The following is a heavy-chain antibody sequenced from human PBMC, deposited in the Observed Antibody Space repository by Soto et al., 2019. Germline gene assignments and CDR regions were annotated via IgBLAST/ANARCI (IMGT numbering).Heavy chain of an antibody. V-gene: IGHV3-73*01. D-gene: IGHD2-2*01. J-gene: IGHJ6*03. CDR2: IRSKANSYAT. Sequence: PGGSLRLSCAASGFTFSGSAMHWVRQASGKGLEWVGRIRSKANSYATAYAASVKGRFTISRDDSKNTAYLQMNSLKTEDTAVYYCTSDYCSSTSCPSHYYMDVWGKGTTVTVSS. CDR3: TSDYCSSTSCPSHYYMDV. CDR1: GFTFSGSA.